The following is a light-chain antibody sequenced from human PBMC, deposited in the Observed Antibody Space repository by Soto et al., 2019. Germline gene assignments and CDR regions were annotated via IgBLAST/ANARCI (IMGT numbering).Light chain of an antibody. Sequence: EIVLTQSPGTLSLSPGERATLSCRASQSVGDTYLAWYQQKPGQAPRLLIYDISNRATGIPARFSASGSRTAFTLTISSLQPEDFADYYCQQLGTFGGGTKVDIK. CDR1: QSVGDTY. CDR2: DIS. CDR3: QQLGT. V-gene: IGKV3-20*01. J-gene: IGKJ4*01.